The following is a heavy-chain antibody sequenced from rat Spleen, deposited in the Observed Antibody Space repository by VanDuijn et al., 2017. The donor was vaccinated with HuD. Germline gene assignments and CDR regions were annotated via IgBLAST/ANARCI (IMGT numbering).Heavy chain of an antibody. CDR3: EREELGVRD. CDR1: GFNFNDHW. V-gene: IGHV4-2*01. D-gene: IGHD4-3*01. Sequence: EVKLVESGGGLVQPGRSLKLSCAASGFNFNDHWMGWVRQAPGKGLEWIGEINADSTTINYVPSLKEKFTISRENAQNTRYLQMTKLGSEDKATYYCEREELGVRDWGQGVMVTVPS. J-gene: IGHJ2*01. CDR2: INADSTTI.